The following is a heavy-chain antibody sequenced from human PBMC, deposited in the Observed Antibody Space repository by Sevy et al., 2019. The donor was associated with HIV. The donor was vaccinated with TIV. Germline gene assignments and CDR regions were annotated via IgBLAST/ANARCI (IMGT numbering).Heavy chain of an antibody. CDR2: LNPGNGNT. Sequence: ASVKVSCKATGYNFNTYTIHWVRQAPGQSLEWMAWLNPGNGNTKYSQQFRGRVTITRDTSARTVYMELTSLTSEDTAVYFCARDPYARRGFDYWGQGTLLTVSP. CDR3: ARDPYARRGFDY. D-gene: IGHD3-16*01. J-gene: IGHJ4*02. CDR1: GYNFNTYT. V-gene: IGHV1-3*01.